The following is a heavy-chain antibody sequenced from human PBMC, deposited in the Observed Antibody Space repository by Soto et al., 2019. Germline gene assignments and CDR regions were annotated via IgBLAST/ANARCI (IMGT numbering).Heavy chain of an antibody. Sequence: SETLSLTCTVSGGSISSYYWSWIRQPPGKGLEWIGYIYYSGSTNYNPSLKSRVTISVDTSKNQFSLKLSSVTAADTAVYYCARETGRGGGSCEFDYWGQGTLVTVSS. CDR2: IYYSGST. CDR3: ARETGRGGGSCEFDY. CDR1: GGSISSYY. D-gene: IGHD2-15*01. J-gene: IGHJ4*02. V-gene: IGHV4-59*01.